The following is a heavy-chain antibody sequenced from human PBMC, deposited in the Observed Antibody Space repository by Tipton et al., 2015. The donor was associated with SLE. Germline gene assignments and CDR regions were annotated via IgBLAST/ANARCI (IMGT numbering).Heavy chain of an antibody. J-gene: IGHJ4*02. CDR2: INHSGST. Sequence: LRLSCTVYGGSFSGYYWSWIRQPPGKGLEWIGEINHSGSTNYIPSLKSRVTISVDTSKNQFSLKLSSVTAADTAVYYCARGILEWSDYWGQGTLVTVSS. D-gene: IGHD3-3*01. CDR3: ARGILEWSDY. V-gene: IGHV4-34*01. CDR1: GGSFSGYY.